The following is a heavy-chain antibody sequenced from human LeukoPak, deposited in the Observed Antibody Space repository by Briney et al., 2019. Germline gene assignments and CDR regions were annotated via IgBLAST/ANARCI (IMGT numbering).Heavy chain of an antibody. D-gene: IGHD1-26*01. Sequence: SETLSLTCTVSGASISRGGYYWSWIRQHPGKGLEWIGYIYHLGSTYYNPSLKSRLTISTDTSKNQFSLNLRSVTAADTAMYYCARVPMGASYYYMDVWGKGTSVTVSS. CDR2: IYHLGST. CDR1: GASISRGGYY. CDR3: ARVPMGASYYYMDV. J-gene: IGHJ6*03. V-gene: IGHV4-31*03.